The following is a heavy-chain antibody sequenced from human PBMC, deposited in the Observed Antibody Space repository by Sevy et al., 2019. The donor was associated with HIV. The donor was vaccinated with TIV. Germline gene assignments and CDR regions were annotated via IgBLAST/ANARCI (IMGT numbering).Heavy chain of an antibody. CDR1: GYSFTSYW. D-gene: IGHD1-1*01. CDR2: IYPGDSDT. CDR3: ARLGVQLERQGGDYGMDV. Sequence: GESLKISCKGSGYSFTSYWIGWVRQMPGKGLEWMGIIYPGDSDTRYSPAFQGQVTISADKSISTANLQWSSLKASDTAMYYCARLGVQLERQGGDYGMDVWGQGTTVTVSS. J-gene: IGHJ6*02. V-gene: IGHV5-51*01.